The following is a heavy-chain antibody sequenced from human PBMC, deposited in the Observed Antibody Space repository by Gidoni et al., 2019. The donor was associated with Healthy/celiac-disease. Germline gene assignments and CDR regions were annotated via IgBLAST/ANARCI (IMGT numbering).Heavy chain of an antibody. CDR3: AADLTPEDDFWSGPTPRYGMDV. Sequence: QMQLVQSGPEVKKPGTSVKVSCKASGFTFTSSAMQWVRQARGQRLEWIGWIVVGSGNTNYAQKFQERVTITRDMSTSTAYMELSSLRSEDTAVYYCAADLTPEDDFWSGPTPRYGMDVWGQGTTVTVSS. D-gene: IGHD3-3*01. CDR1: GFTFTSSA. CDR2: IVVGSGNT. J-gene: IGHJ6*02. V-gene: IGHV1-58*02.